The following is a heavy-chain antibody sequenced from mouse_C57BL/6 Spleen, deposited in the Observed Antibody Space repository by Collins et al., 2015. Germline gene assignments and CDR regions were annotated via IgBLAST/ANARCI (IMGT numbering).Heavy chain of an antibody. CDR1: GYTFTDYE. D-gene: IGHD1-1*01. Sequence: VQLQQSGAELVRPGASVTLSCKASGYTFTDYEMHWVKQTPVHGLEWIGRIDPETGGSAYNQKFTGKAMLTADKSSSTAYMDLRSLTSEDSAVYYCTRLEVFYYGSSPYYFDYWGQGTTLTVST. V-gene: IGHV1-15*01. CDR3: TRLEVFYYGSSPYYFDY. CDR2: IDPETGGS. J-gene: IGHJ2*01.